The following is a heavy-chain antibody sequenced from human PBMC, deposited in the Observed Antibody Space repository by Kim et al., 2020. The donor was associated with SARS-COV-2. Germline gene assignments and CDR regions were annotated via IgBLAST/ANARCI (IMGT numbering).Heavy chain of an antibody. Sequence: VKGRFTISNDNSKNTLYLHMSSLRAEDTAVYYCAREGAYCSGDYYNYFDFWGRGTLVTVSS. CDR3: AREGAYCSGDYYNYFDF. V-gene: IGHV3-30*07. J-gene: IGHJ4*02. D-gene: IGHD2-21*02.